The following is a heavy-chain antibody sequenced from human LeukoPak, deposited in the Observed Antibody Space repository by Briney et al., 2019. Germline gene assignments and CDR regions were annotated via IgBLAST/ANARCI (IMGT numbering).Heavy chain of an antibody. CDR1: GGSVSSGSCY. V-gene: IGHV4-61*01. CDR2: IYYSGST. Sequence: PSETLSLTCTVSGGSVSSGSCYWTWIRQPPGKGLEWIGYIYYSGSTNYNPSLKSRVTISVDTSKNQFSLKLSSVTAADTAVYYCARGQRSDYYDSSGYYPRWFDPWGQGTLVTVSS. CDR3: ARGQRSDYYDSSGYYPRWFDP. D-gene: IGHD3-22*01. J-gene: IGHJ5*02.